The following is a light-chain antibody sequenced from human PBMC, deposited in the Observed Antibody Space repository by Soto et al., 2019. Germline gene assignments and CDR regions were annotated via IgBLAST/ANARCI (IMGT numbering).Light chain of an antibody. CDR3: QQYGSSRLT. CDR2: GTS. Sequence: EIVLTQSPGTLSLSPWERATLSCRASQSVSSGNLAWYQQKPGQAPRLLIHGTSTRATGITDRFSGSGSGTDFTLTINRLEPEDVAVYYCQQYGSSRLTFGGGTKVDIK. CDR1: QSVSSGN. J-gene: IGKJ4*01. V-gene: IGKV3-20*01.